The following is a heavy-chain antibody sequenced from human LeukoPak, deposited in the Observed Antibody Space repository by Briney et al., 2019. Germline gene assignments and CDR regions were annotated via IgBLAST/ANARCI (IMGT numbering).Heavy chain of an antibody. Sequence: GGSLRLSCAASGFTVSSNYMSWVRQAPGKGLEWVSVIYSGGSTYYADSVKGRFTISRHNSKNTLYLQMNSLRAEDTAVYYCARWNNWNDGGYYFDYWGQETLVTVSS. J-gene: IGHJ4*02. V-gene: IGHV3-53*04. CDR3: ARWNNWNDGGYYFDY. CDR1: GFTVSSNY. CDR2: IYSGGST. D-gene: IGHD1-1*01.